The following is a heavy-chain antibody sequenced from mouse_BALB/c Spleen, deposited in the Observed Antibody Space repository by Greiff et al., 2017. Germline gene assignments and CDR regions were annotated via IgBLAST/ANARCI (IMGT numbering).Heavy chain of an antibody. CDR3: AEGYGSSSDY. D-gene: IGHD1-1*01. Sequence: EVHLVESGAELVKPGASVKLSCTASGFNIKDTYMHWVKQRPEQGLEWIGRIDPANGNTKYDPKFQGKATITADTSSNTAYLQLSSLTSEDTAVYYCAEGYGSSSDYWGQGTTLTVSS. J-gene: IGHJ2*01. CDR2: IDPANGNT. CDR1: GFNIKDTY. V-gene: IGHV14-3*02.